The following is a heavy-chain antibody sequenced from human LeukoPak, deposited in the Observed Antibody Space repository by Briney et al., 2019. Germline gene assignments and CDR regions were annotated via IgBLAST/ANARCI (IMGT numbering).Heavy chain of an antibody. Sequence: PGGSLRLSCAASGFTFSDYYMSWIRQAPGRGLEWVSYISSSGITIYYADSVKGRFTISRDNAKNSLYLQMNSLRAEDTAIYYCARARGAFLNYFDHWGQGTLVTVSS. D-gene: IGHD3-10*01. V-gene: IGHV3-11*01. CDR2: ISSSGITI. J-gene: IGHJ4*02. CDR1: GFTFSDYY. CDR3: ARARGAFLNYFDH.